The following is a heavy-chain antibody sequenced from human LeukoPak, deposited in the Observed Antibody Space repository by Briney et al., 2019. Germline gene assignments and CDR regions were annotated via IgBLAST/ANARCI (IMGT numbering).Heavy chain of an antibody. J-gene: IGHJ4*02. V-gene: IGHV2-70*11. CDR1: GFSLSTSGLC. CDR3: ARIRNTNWYADF. CDR2: IDWDDDK. Sequence: SGPTLVNPTQTLTLTCTFSGFSLSTSGLCVSWIRQPPGKALEWLARIDWDDDKYYSTSLKTRLTISKDTSTNQVVLTMTNMDPVDTATYYCARIRNTNWYADFWGQGTLVTVSS. D-gene: IGHD1-1*01.